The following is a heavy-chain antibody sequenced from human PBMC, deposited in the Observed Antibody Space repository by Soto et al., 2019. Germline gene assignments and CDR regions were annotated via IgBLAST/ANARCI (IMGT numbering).Heavy chain of an antibody. CDR2: IFDAATA. Sequence: QVQLQESGPGLMKPSGTLSLICSVSGESVGRGTNYWSWVRQAPGRGLEWIGYIFDAATAIYNPSFESRVSISLDAAKIQVCLKLTSVTAADTAIYYCARDRRGRADGFIYYSRMEVWGQGTSVTVSS. D-gene: IGHD6-13*01. CDR1: GESVGRGTNY. V-gene: IGHV4-61*01. CDR3: ARDRRGRADGFIYYSRMEV. J-gene: IGHJ6*02.